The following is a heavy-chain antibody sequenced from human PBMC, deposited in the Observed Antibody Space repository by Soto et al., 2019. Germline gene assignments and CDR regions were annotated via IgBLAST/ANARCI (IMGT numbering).Heavy chain of an antibody. CDR3: ARGQWPNPWNYYGMDV. V-gene: IGHV3-30-3*01. J-gene: IGHJ6*02. Sequence: GGSLRLSCAASGFTFSGYAMHWVRQAPGKGLEWVAVISYDGSNKYYADSVKGRFTISRDNSKNTLYLQMNSLRAEDTAVYYCARGQWPNPWNYYGMDVWGQGTTVTVSS. D-gene: IGHD2-8*01. CDR2: ISYDGSNK. CDR1: GFTFSGYA.